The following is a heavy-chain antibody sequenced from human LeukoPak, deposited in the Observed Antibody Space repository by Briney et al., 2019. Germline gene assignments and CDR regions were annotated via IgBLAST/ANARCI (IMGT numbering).Heavy chain of an antibody. CDR3: ARGPGYSYGFSLSRHLGPFDY. CDR1: GFTFSSYG. V-gene: IGHV3-33*01. CDR2: IWYDGSNK. Sequence: PGGSLRLSCAASGFTFSSYGMHWVRQAPGKGLEWVAVIWYDGSNKYYADSVKGRFTISRDNSKNTLYLQMNSLRAEDTAVYYCARGPGYSYGFSLSRHLGPFDYWGQGTLVTVSS. D-gene: IGHD5-18*01. J-gene: IGHJ4*02.